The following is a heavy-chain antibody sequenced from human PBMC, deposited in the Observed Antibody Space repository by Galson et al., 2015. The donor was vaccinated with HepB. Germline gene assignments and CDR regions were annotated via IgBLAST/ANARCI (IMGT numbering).Heavy chain of an antibody. J-gene: IGHJ4*02. CDR1: GSSISSSSYY. V-gene: IGHV4-39*01. CDR2: FYYTGNT. Sequence: ETLSLTCTVSGSSISSSSYYWGWLRQPPGKGLEWIGSFYYTGNTHYNPSLNSRVTISGDTSKNQFSLKLNSVTAADTAVYYCARHESESKTYAADNWGQGTLVTVSS. CDR3: ARHESESKTYAADN. D-gene: IGHD2-2*01.